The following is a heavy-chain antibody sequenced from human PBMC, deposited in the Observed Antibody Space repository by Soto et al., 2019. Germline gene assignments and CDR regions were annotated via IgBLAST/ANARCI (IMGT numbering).Heavy chain of an antibody. CDR3: AAGGGSSSWFDP. CDR2: IVVGSGNT. V-gene: IGHV1-58*01. Sequence: SVKVSCKASGFTFTSSAVQWVRQARGQRLEWIGWIVVGSGNTNYAQKSQERVTITRDMSTSTAYMELSSLRSEDTAVYYCAAGGGSSSWFDPWGQGTLVTVSS. J-gene: IGHJ5*02. D-gene: IGHD6-13*01. CDR1: GFTFTSSA.